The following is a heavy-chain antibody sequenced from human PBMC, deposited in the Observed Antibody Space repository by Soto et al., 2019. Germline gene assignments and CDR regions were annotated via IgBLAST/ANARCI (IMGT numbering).Heavy chain of an antibody. CDR3: ARPSRSWNYGSPFDY. CDR2: INPNSGGT. J-gene: IGHJ4*02. CDR1: GYTFTGYY. D-gene: IGHD1-7*01. V-gene: IGHV1-2*04. Sequence: ASVKVSCKASGYTFTGYYMHWVRQAPGQGLEWMGWINPNSGGTNYAQKFQGWVTMTRDTSISTAYMELGRLRSDDTAVYYCARPSRSWNYGSPFDYWGQGTLVTVSS.